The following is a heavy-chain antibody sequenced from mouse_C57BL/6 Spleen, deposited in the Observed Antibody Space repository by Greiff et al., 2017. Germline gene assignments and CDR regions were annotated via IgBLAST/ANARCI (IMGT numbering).Heavy chain of an antibody. CDR2: ISSGSSTI. CDR1: GFTFSDYG. J-gene: IGHJ4*01. D-gene: IGHD2-4*01. CDR3: ARNDYSLYAMDY. Sequence: EVKLMESGGGLVKPGGSLKLSCAASGFTFSDYGMHWVRQAPEKGLEWVAYISSGSSTIYYADTVKGRFTISRDNAKNTLFLQMTSLRSEDTAMYYCARNDYSLYAMDYWGQGTSVTVSS. V-gene: IGHV5-17*01.